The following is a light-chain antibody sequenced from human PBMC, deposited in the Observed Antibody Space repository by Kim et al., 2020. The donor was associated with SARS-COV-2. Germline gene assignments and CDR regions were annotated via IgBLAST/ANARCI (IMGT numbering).Light chain of an antibody. Sequence: SYELTQPPSVSVSPGQTASITCSGDNIGDKYACWYQQKPGQSPVLVIYQDSKRPSGIPERFSGSNSGNTATLTISRAQAIDEADYHCQVWDSSTVLFGGGTQLTVL. CDR2: QDS. J-gene: IGLJ2*01. CDR3: QVWDSSTVL. CDR1: NIGDKY. V-gene: IGLV3-1*01.